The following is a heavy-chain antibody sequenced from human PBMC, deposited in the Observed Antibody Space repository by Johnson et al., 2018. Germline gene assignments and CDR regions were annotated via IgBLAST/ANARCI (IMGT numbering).Heavy chain of an antibody. D-gene: IGHD2-21*02. CDR3: ARHSTNCGGDCHSKRSDAFDI. J-gene: IGHJ3*02. CDR2: IIPIFGTT. Sequence: QVQLVESGAEVKKPGSSVKVSCKASGGTFDNNVVSWVRQAPGQGLEWMGGIIPIFGTTKYAQKFQGRVTITADESTSTASMELSSLTTEDTAMYYCARHSTNCGGDCHSKRSDAFDIWDQGTMVTVSS. CDR1: GGTFDNNV. V-gene: IGHV1-69*01.